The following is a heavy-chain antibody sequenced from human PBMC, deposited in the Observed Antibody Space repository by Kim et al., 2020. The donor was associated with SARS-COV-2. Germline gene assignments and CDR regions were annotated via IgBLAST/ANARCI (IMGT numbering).Heavy chain of an antibody. J-gene: IGHJ6*01. D-gene: IGHD6-13*01. CDR2: INAGSGNT. CDR3: ARSGYPAAVAGSYYYYGMD. CDR1: GYTFTSYA. V-gene: IGHV1-3*01. Sequence: ASVKVSCKASGYTFTSYAMHWVRQAPGQGLEWMGWINAGSGNTNYSQKFQGRVTITRDTSTSTAYMELSSLRSEDTAVYYCARSGYPAAVAGSYYYYGMD.